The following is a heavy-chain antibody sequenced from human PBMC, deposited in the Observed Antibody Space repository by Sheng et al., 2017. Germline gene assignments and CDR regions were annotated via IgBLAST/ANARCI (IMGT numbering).Heavy chain of an antibody. CDR3: TRHGGRIAARPNYYYYMDV. CDR1: GGSFSGYY. Sequence: QVQLQQWGAGLLKSSETLSLTCAVYGGSFSGYYWSWIRQPPGKGLEWIGEVNHSGSTNYNTSLESRVTVSVDTSKKQFSLKLSSVTAADTAVYYCTRHGGRIAARPNYYYYMDVWGQGTTVTVSS. V-gene: IGHV4-34*01. D-gene: IGHD6-6*01. J-gene: IGHJ6*03. CDR2: VNHSGST.